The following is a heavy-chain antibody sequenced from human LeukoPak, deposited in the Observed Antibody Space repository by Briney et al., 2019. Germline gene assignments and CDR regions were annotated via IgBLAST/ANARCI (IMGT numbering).Heavy chain of an antibody. CDR1: GFTFSSYG. V-gene: IGHV3-30*02. CDR2: IRYDGSNK. CDR3: AKDPDLSIAARPSWFDP. D-gene: IGHD6-6*01. Sequence: GGSLRLSCAASGFTFSSYGMHWVRQAPGKGLEWVAFIRYDGSNKYYADSVKGRFTISRDNSKNTLYLQMNSLRAEDTAVYYCAKDPDLSIAARPSWFDPWGQGTLVTVSS. J-gene: IGHJ5*02.